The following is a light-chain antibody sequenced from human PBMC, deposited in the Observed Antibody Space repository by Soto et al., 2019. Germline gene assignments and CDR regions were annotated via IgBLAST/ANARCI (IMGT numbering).Light chain of an antibody. CDR1: SSNIGAGYD. CDR2: GND. Sequence: QSVLTQPPSVSGAPGQRVTISCTASSSNIGAGYDVHWYQQLPGTAPKLLIYGNDNRPSAVPDRFSGSKSDTSASLAITGLQAEDEADYYCQSYDSSLSGYVVFGGGTKLTVL. CDR3: QSYDSSLSGYVV. J-gene: IGLJ2*01. V-gene: IGLV1-40*01.